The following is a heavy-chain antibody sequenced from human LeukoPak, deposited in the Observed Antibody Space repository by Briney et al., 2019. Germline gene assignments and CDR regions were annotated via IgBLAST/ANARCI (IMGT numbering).Heavy chain of an antibody. CDR2: IYYSGST. J-gene: IGHJ6*03. Sequence: SETLSLTCTVSGGSISSSSYYWGWIRQPPGKGLEWIGSIYYSGSTYYNPSLKSRVTISVDTSKNQFSLKLSSVTAADTAVYYCARVRRGGYALYYYYYYMDVWGKGTTVTVS. CDR3: ARVRRGGYALYYYYYYMDV. CDR1: GGSISSSSYY. V-gene: IGHV4-39*07. D-gene: IGHD5-12*01.